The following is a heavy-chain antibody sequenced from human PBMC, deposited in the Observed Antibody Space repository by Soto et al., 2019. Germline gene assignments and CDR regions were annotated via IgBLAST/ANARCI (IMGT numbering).Heavy chain of an antibody. CDR3: AKGYCSSTSCYGGDY. D-gene: IGHD2-2*01. J-gene: IGHJ4*02. CDR2: ISGSGGST. CDR1: GFTFSSYA. V-gene: IGHV3-23*01. Sequence: GGSLRLSCAASGFTFSSYAMSWVRQAPGKGLEWVSAISGSGGSTYYADSVKGRFTISRDNSKNTLYLQMNSLRAEDTAVYYCAKGYCSSTSCYGGDYWGQGTLVTVSS.